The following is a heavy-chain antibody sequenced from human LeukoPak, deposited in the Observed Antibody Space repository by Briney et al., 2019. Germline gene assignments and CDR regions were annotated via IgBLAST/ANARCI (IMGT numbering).Heavy chain of an antibody. CDR1: GGSISSYY. Sequence: ETLSLTCTVSGGSISSYYWSWIRQPPGKGLEWVSAISGSGGSTYYADSVKGRFTISRDNSKSTLYLQMNSLRAEDTAVYYCAKSVWWFGELSGGFDIWGQGTMVTVSS. CDR2: ISGSGGST. J-gene: IGHJ3*02. V-gene: IGHV3-23*01. CDR3: AKSVWWFGELSGGFDI. D-gene: IGHD3-10*01.